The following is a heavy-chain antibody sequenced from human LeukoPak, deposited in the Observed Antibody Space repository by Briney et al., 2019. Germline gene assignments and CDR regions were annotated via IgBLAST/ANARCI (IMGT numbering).Heavy chain of an antibody. D-gene: IGHD3-9*01. Sequence: GGSLRLSCAASGFTVSSSYTSWVRQAPGKGLEWVSVIYSGGSTYYADSVKGRFTISRHNSKNTLYLQMNSLRAEDTAVYYCARVYYDILTDYYLDYWGQGTLVTVSS. V-gene: IGHV3-53*04. CDR1: GFTVSSSY. J-gene: IGHJ4*02. CDR3: ARVYYDILTDYYLDY. CDR2: IYSGGST.